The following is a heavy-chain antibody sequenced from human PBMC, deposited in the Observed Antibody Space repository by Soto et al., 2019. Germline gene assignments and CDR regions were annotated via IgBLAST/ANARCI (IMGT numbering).Heavy chain of an antibody. CDR3: ARVERRRTTYDYCGMDV. CDR2: ISYDGSDR. V-gene: IGHV3-30-3*01. D-gene: IGHD5-12*01. Sequence: GGSLRLSCAASGFISSYYAMHWVRQAPGKGLEWVAVISYDGSDRYYADSVKGRFTISRDNSKNTLYLQMSSLRTEDTAVYYCARVERRRTTYDYCGMDVWGLGTTVTVSS. J-gene: IGHJ6*02. CDR1: GFISSYYA.